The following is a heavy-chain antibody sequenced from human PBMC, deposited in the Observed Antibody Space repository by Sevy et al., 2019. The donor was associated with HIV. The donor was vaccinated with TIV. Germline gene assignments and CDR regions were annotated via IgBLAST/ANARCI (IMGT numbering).Heavy chain of an antibody. CDR2: IRSKAYGGTT. Sequence: GESRKISCRASGFTFDDYTMSWVRQAPGKGLEWVAFIRSKAYGGTTEYAASVKGRFTISRDESKSIAYLQMNSLKTEDTAVYYCTRVEGAADVGMDVWGQGTTVTVSS. V-gene: IGHV3-49*04. CDR3: TRVEGAADVGMDV. CDR1: GFTFDDYT. D-gene: IGHD1-26*01. J-gene: IGHJ6*02.